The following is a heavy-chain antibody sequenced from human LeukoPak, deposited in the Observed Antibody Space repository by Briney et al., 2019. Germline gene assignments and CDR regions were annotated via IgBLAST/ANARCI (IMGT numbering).Heavy chain of an antibody. D-gene: IGHD6-13*01. J-gene: IGHJ6*03. V-gene: IGHV3-7*01. Sequence: GGSLRLSCAASGFTFSSYWMSWVRQAPGKGLEWVANIKQDGSEKYYVDSVKGRFTISRDNAENSLYLQMNSLRAEDTAVYYCARAAIAAARIYYYMDAWGKGTTVTVSS. CDR1: GFTFSSYW. CDR2: IKQDGSEK. CDR3: ARAAIAAARIYYYMDA.